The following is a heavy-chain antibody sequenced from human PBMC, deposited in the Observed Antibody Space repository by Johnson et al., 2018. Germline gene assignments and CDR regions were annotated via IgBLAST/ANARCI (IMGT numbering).Heavy chain of an antibody. J-gene: IGHJ6*04. CDR3: ASEMGIIRANYSQYGMDV. CDR2: VSYDGSNK. Sequence: VQLVESGGGVVQPGRSLRLSCAASGFTFSSYGMHWVRQAPGKGLEWVAVVSYDGSNKYYADSVKGRFTISRDNSKNTVYLQMNSLRAEDTAVYYCASEMGIIRANYSQYGMDVWGKGTTVTVAS. V-gene: IGHV3-30*03. CDR1: GFTFSSYG. D-gene: IGHD3-3*01.